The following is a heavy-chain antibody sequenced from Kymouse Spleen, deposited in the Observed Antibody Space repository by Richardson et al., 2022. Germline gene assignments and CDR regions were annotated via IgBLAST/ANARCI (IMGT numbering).Heavy chain of an antibody. CDR3: ARGRSGSYPFDY. Sequence: QVQLQQWGAGLLKPSETLSLTCAVYGGSFSGYYWSWIRQPPGKGLEWIGEINHSGSTNYNPSLKSRVTISVDTSKNQFSLKLSSVTAADTAVYYCARGRSGSYPFDYWGQGTLVTVSS. D-gene: IGHD1-26*01. CDR2: INHSGST. J-gene: IGHJ4*02. V-gene: IGHV4-34*01. CDR1: GGSFSGYY.